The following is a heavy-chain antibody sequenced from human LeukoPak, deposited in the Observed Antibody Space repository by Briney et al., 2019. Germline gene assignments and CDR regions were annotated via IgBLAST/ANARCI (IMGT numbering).Heavy chain of an antibody. J-gene: IGHJ4*02. Sequence: GGSLRLSCTASGFPFTSHAMTWVRQAPGKGLEWLSSISGSGTTTYYAESVRGRLTISRDNSKNTLYLEMNRLRVEDTAVYYCAKVLTLWFGALDYWGQGSLVSVFS. D-gene: IGHD3-10*01. CDR2: ISGSGTTT. CDR1: GFPFTSHA. V-gene: IGHV3-23*01. CDR3: AKVLTLWFGALDY.